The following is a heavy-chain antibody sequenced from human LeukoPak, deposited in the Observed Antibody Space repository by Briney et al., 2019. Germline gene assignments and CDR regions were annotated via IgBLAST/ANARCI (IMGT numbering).Heavy chain of an antibody. Sequence: SETLSLTXTVSGGSISSGSYYWSWIRQPAGKGLEWIGRIYTSGNTNYNPSLKSRVTISVDTSKNQFSLKLSSVTAADTAVYYCASFSSGWYNDYWGQGTLVTVSS. CDR1: GGSISSGSYY. CDR3: ASFSSGWYNDY. D-gene: IGHD6-19*01. J-gene: IGHJ4*02. CDR2: IYTSGNT. V-gene: IGHV4-61*02.